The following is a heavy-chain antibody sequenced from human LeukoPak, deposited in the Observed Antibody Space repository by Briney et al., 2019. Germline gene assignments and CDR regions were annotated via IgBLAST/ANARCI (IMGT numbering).Heavy chain of an antibody. J-gene: IGHJ4*02. CDR1: GFTFSSYD. V-gene: IGHV3-13*01. Sequence: PGGSLRLSCAASGFTFSSYDMHWVRQATGKGLEWVSAIGTAGDTYYPGSVKGRFTISRDNFKNTLYLQMSSLRVDDTAVYYCVRRVQTDYWGQGTLVTVFS. CDR3: VRRVQTDY. CDR2: IGTAGDT.